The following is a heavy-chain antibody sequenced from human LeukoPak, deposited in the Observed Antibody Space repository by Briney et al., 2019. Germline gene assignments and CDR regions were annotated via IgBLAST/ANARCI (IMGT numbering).Heavy chain of an antibody. CDR2: ISGSGGST. CDR3: ARSRAPDY. J-gene: IGHJ4*02. CDR1: GFTFSSYA. V-gene: IGHV3-23*01. Sequence: PGGSLRLSCVASGFTFSSYAMSWVRQAPGKGLEWVSVISGSGGSTYYADSVKGRFNISRDNSKSTLYLQMNSLRAEDTAVYYCARSRAPDYWGQGTLVTVSS.